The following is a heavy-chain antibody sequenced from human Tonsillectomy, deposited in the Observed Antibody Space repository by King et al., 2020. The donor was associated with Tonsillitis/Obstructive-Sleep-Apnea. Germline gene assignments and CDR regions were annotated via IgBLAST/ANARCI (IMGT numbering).Heavy chain of an antibody. D-gene: IGHD3-10*01. CDR1: GGSFSGYF. CDR2: INHRGSA. J-gene: IGHJ4*02. CDR3: ARFSANYYGTGLGGDY. V-gene: IGHV4-34*01. Sequence: VQLQQWGAGLLRPSETLSLTCAVYGGSFSGYFWTWIRQPPGKGLEWVGEINHRGSAMYNPSLRSRVTISVDTSKSQFSLRLSAVTAADTAVYYCARFSANYYGTGLGGDYWGQGILVTVSS.